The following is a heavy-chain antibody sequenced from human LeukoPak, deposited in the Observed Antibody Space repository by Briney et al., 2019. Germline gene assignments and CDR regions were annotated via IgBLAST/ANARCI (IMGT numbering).Heavy chain of an antibody. V-gene: IGHV3-30*02. CDR1: GFTFSNYG. CDR3: AKEGALRDFDY. D-gene: IGHD3-16*01. CDR2: IRYDGNNK. J-gene: IGHJ4*02. Sequence: GGSLRLSCAASGFTFSNYGMHWVRQAPGKGLEWVAVIRYDGNNKYYADSVKGRFTISRDNSKNTLYLQMNSLRAEDKAVYYCAKEGALRDFDYWGQGALVTVSS.